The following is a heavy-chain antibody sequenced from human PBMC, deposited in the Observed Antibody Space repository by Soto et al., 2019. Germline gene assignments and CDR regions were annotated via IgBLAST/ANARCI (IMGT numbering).Heavy chain of an antibody. CDR3: AKDMGYCSGGSCLWDY. Sequence: GGSLRLCCAASGFTFSSGAMSWVRQAPGKGLEWVSAISGSGGSTYYADSVKGRFTISRDNSKNTLYLQMNSLRAEDTAVYYCAKDMGYCSGGSCLWDYWGQGTLVTVSS. V-gene: IGHV3-23*01. CDR1: GFTFSSGA. CDR2: ISGSGGST. D-gene: IGHD2-15*01. J-gene: IGHJ4*02.